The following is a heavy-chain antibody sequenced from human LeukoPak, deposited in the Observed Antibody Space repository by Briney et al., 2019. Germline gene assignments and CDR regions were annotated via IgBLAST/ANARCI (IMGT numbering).Heavy chain of an antibody. CDR3: AKKDYGDRDYYYGMDV. CDR2: ISYDGSNK. V-gene: IGHV3-30*04. D-gene: IGHD4-17*01. CDR1: GFTFSSYA. Sequence: PGGSLRLSCAASGFTFSSYAMHWVRQAPGKGLEWVAVISYDGSNKYYADSVKGRLTISRDNSKNTLYLQMNSLRAEDTAVYYCAKKDYGDRDYYYGMDVWGQGTTVTVSS. J-gene: IGHJ6*02.